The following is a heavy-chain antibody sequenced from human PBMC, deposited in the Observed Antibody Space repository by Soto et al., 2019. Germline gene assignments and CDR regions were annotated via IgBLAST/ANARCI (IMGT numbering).Heavy chain of an antibody. D-gene: IGHD5-12*01. CDR2: INHSGST. J-gene: IGHJ4*02. CDR3: ARGFNSIVATFGPYFDY. CDR1: GGSFSGYY. V-gene: IGHV4-34*01. Sequence: SETLSPTCAVYGGSFSGYYWSWIRQPPGKGLEWIGEINHSGSTNYNPSLKSRVTISVDTSKNQFSLKLSSVTAADTAVYYCARGFNSIVATFGPYFDYWGQGTLVTVSS.